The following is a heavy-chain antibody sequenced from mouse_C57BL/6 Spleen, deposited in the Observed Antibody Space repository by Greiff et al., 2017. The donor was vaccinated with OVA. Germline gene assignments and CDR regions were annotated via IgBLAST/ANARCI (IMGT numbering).Heavy chain of an antibody. V-gene: IGHV1-64*01. CDR3: VKWGPYGNYG. D-gene: IGHD2-1*01. Sequence: QVQLQQPGAELVKPGASVKLSCKASGYTFTSYWMHWVKQRPGQGLEWIGMIHPNSGSTNYNEKFKSKATLTVDKSSSTAYMQLSSLTSEDSAVYYCVKWGPYGNYGWGQGTTLTVSS. CDR2: IHPNSGST. J-gene: IGHJ2*01. CDR1: GYTFTSYW.